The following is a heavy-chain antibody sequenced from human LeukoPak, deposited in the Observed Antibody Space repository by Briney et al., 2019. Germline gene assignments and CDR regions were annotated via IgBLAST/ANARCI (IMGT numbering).Heavy chain of an antibody. CDR1: GFTFSSYS. V-gene: IGHV3-21*01. Sequence: GGSLRLSCAASGFTFSSYSMNWVRQAPGKGLEWVSSISSSSSYIYYADSVKGRFTISRDNAKNSLYLQMNSLRAEDTAVYYCAKQGTIFGVVISLYYYYMDVWGKGTTVIVSS. D-gene: IGHD3-3*01. J-gene: IGHJ6*03. CDR3: AKQGTIFGVVISLYYYYMDV. CDR2: ISSSSSYI.